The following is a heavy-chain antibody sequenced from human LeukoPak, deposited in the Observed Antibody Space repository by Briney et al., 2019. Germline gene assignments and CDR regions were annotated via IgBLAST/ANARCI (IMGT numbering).Heavy chain of an antibody. CDR2: IYTSGST. J-gene: IGHJ6*03. V-gene: IGHV4-4*07. CDR3: ARDHRYSSSWYGRTGYYMDV. Sequence: SETLSLTCTVSGGSISSYYRSWIRQPAGKGLEWIGRIYTSGSTNYNPSLKSRVTMSVDTSKNQFSLKLSSVTAADTAVYYCARDHRYSSSWYGRTGYYMDVWGKGTTVTVSS. D-gene: IGHD6-13*01. CDR1: GGSISSYY.